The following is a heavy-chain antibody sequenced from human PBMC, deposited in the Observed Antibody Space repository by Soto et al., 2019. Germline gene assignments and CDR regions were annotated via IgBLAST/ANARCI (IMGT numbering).Heavy chain of an antibody. Sequence: QVQLVQSGAEVKKPGSSVKVSCKASGGTFSSYAIGWVRQAPGQGLEWMGGIIPIFGTANYAQKFQGRVTITADESTSTAYMELSSLRSEDTAVYYCAREGCSGGSCSGGFDYWGQGTLVTVSS. D-gene: IGHD2-15*01. V-gene: IGHV1-69*01. J-gene: IGHJ4*02. CDR3: AREGCSGGSCSGGFDY. CDR2: IIPIFGTA. CDR1: GGTFSSYA.